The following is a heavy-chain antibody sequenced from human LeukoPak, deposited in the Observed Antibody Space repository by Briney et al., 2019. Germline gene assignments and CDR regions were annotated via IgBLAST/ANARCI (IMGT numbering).Heavy chain of an antibody. V-gene: IGHV4-59*12. CDR3: ARERSGSYYPYFDS. J-gene: IGHJ4*02. CDR2: IYYSGST. CDR1: GGSISSYY. Sequence: PSETLSLTCTVSGGSISSYYWSWIRQPPGKGLEWIGYIYYSGSTNYNPSLKSRVTISVDTSKNQFSLKLSSVTAADTAVYYCARERSGSYYPYFDSWGQGTLVTVSS. D-gene: IGHD3-10*01.